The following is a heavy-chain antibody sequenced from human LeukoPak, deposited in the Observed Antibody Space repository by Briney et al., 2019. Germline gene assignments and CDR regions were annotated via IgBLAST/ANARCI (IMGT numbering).Heavy chain of an antibody. CDR3: ARYLSPAVGYYYYYMDV. Sequence: GASVKVSCKASGYTFTSYGISWVRQAPGQGLEWMGWISAYNGNTNYAQKLQGRVTMTTDTSTSTAYMELRSLRSDDTAVYYCARYLSPAVGYYYYYMDVWGKGTTVTVSS. V-gene: IGHV1-18*01. CDR2: ISAYNGNT. J-gene: IGHJ6*03. D-gene: IGHD1-26*01. CDR1: GYTFTSYG.